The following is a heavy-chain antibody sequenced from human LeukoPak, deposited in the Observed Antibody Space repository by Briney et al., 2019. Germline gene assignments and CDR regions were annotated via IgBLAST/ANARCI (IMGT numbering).Heavy chain of an antibody. CDR1: GGSISSSNW. Sequence: PSETLSLTCAVSGGSISSSNWWSWVRQPPGKGLEWIGEIYHSGSTNYNPSLKSRVTISVDKSKNQFSLKLSSVTAADTAVYYCARHFQGGVIRRYYYYMDVWGKGTTVTVSS. CDR2: IYHSGST. V-gene: IGHV4-4*02. D-gene: IGHD3-22*01. CDR3: ARHFQGGVIRRYYYYMDV. J-gene: IGHJ6*03.